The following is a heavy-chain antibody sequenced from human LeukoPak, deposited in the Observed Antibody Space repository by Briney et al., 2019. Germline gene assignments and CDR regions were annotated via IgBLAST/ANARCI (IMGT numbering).Heavy chain of an antibody. D-gene: IGHD3-22*01. Sequence: AGGSLRLSCAASGFTLSDHYMDWVRQAPGEGLEWVGRTRNKVNSYTTEYAASVKGRFTISRDDSKNSLYLQMNSLRTEDTAVYYCARSHYQSSGYFDQDAFDIWGQGTMVAVSS. CDR2: TRNKVNSYTT. CDR3: ARSHYQSSGYFDQDAFDI. V-gene: IGHV3-72*01. CDR1: GFTLSDHY. J-gene: IGHJ3*02.